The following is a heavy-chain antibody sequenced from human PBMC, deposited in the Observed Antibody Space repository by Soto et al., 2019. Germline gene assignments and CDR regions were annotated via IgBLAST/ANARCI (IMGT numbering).Heavy chain of an antibody. J-gene: IGHJ4*02. Sequence: GASVKVSCKASGYTFTGYYMHWVRQAPGQGLEWMGWINPNSGGTNYAQKFQGWVTMTRDTSISTAYMELSRLRSDDTAVYYCARGGVTIFGAIHPLMSPPGYWGQGTLVTVSS. V-gene: IGHV1-2*04. CDR3: ARGGVTIFGAIHPLMSPPGY. CDR2: INPNSGGT. CDR1: GYTFTGYY. D-gene: IGHD3-3*01.